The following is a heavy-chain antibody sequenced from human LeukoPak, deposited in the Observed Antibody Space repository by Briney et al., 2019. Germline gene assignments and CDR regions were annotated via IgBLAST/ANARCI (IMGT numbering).Heavy chain of an antibody. Sequence: SGGSLRLSCSTSVYLFNGYPMIWVRHPPGKGLEWVASITNTGKYVYYGDAVKGRFTVSRDNGKGSMYLHLTSLRVEDTAMYYCARALTLVRGNSDYWGQGTLVAVSS. J-gene: IGHJ4*02. CDR1: VYLFNGYP. D-gene: IGHD3-10*01. CDR2: ITNTGKYV. V-gene: IGHV3-21*01. CDR3: ARALTLVRGNSDY.